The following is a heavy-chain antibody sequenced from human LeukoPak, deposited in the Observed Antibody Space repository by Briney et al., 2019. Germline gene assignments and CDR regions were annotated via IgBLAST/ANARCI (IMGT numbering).Heavy chain of an antibody. CDR2: IHQDGSET. Sequence: PGGSLRLSCAASGFTFSRYWMSWVRQAPGKGLEWVANIHQDGSETYYVDSVKGRFTISRDNAKNSLYLQMNSLRAEDTAVYFCARGGGLDVWGQGATVTVSS. J-gene: IGHJ6*02. CDR1: GFTFSRYW. V-gene: IGHV3-7*03. CDR3: ARGGGLDV. D-gene: IGHD3-16*01.